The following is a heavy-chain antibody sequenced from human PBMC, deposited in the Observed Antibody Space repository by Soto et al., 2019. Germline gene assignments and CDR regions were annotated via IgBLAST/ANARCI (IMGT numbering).Heavy chain of an antibody. D-gene: IGHD2-15*01. CDR2: ISGSSDDR. CDR3: TKGGRTTSFYSEF. J-gene: IGHJ6*04. CDR1: GVTLRYYY. V-gene: IGHV3-11*06. Sequence: GVSLRLSCEASGVTLRYYYMTWIRQTPGKGLEWVAHISGSSDDRDYADYVRGRFTISRDNALNTFYLQMDSVGVDDMGVYYCTKGGRTTSFYSEFWGTGPSVTDSS.